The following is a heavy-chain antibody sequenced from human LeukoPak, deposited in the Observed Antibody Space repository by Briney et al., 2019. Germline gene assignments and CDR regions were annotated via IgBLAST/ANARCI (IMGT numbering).Heavy chain of an antibody. D-gene: IGHD6-13*01. Sequence: ASVKVSCKASGGTFSSYAISWVRQAPGQGLEWMGGIIPIFGTANYAQKFQGRVTITADTSTSTAHMELRSLRSDDTAVYYCARVIVGGAAADFDYWGQGTLVTVSS. V-gene: IGHV1-69*06. CDR3: ARVIVGGAAADFDY. J-gene: IGHJ4*02. CDR2: IIPIFGTA. CDR1: GGTFSSYA.